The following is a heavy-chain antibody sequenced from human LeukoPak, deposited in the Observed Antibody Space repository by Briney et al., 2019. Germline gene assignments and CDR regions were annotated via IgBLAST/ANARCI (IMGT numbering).Heavy chain of an antibody. CDR3: ARDRVEIATKYYYGMDV. CDR1: GGTFSSYA. Sequence: SVKVSCKASGGTFSSYAISWVRQAPGQGLEWMGMIIPILGIANYAQKFQGRVTITADKSTSTAYMELSSLRSEDTAVYYCARDRVEIATKYYYGMDVSGQGTTVTVSS. D-gene: IGHD5-24*01. V-gene: IGHV1-69*04. CDR2: IIPILGIA. J-gene: IGHJ6*02.